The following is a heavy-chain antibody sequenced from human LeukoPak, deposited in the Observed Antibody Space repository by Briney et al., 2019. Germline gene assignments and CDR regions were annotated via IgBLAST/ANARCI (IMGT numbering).Heavy chain of an antibody. CDR3: AGRPRGYSYGSRAYYYYGMDV. CDR2: INHSGST. J-gene: IGHJ6*02. V-gene: IGHV4-34*01. Sequence: SSETLSLTCAVYGGSFSGYYWSWIRQPPGKGLEWIGEINHSGSTNYNPSLKSRVTISVDTSKNQFSLKLSSVTAADTAVYYCAGRPRGYSYGSRAYYYYGMDVWGQGTTVTVSS. CDR1: GGSFSGYY. D-gene: IGHD5-18*01.